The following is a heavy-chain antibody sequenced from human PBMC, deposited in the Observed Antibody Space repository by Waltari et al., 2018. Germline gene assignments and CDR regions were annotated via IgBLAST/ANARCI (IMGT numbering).Heavy chain of an antibody. CDR1: GGSISSHC. J-gene: IGHJ4*02. Sequence: QVQLQESGPGLVKPSETLSLTCTVSGGSISSHCWSWIRQPPGKGLEWIGYIYYSGSTNYNPSLKSRVTISVDTSKNQFSLKLSSVTAADTAVYYCARDEGSGSYWDYWGQGTLVTVSS. V-gene: IGHV4-59*11. CDR2: IYYSGST. CDR3: ARDEGSGSYWDY. D-gene: IGHD1-26*01.